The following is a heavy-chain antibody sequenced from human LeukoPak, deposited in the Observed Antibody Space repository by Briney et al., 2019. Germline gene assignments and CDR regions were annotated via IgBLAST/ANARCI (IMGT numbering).Heavy chain of an antibody. V-gene: IGHV3-7*01. CDR3: ARDYRFYMDV. J-gene: IGHJ6*03. CDR2: IKPDGSDK. D-gene: IGHD3-3*01. CDR1: GFTFSGYW. Sequence: PGGSLRLSRAASGFTFSGYWMSWVRQAPGKGLEWVANIKPDGSDKAYVDSVKGLFTISRDNTKNSLYLQMNSLRAEDTAVYYCARDYRFYMDVWGKGTTVTVSS.